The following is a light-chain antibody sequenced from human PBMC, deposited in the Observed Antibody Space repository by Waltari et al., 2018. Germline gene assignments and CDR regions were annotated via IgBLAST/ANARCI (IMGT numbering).Light chain of an antibody. CDR2: GAS. CDR1: QGFTSD. CDR3: QQSKIWPA. J-gene: IGKJ1*01. Sequence: EIVMTQSPATLSVSPGEGATLSCRASQGFTSDLAWYQHKPGQAPRLRIYGASTRAAGGPARFSGSGSGTEFTLTISSLQSEDFGVYYCQQSKIWPAFGQGTKVEIK. V-gene: IGKV3-15*01.